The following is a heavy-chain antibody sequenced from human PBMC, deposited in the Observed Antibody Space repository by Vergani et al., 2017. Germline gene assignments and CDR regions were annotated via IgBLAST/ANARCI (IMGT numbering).Heavy chain of an antibody. CDR3: ARTPLLGDCSSTSCYTNAFDI. V-gene: IGHV6-1*01. J-gene: IGHJ3*02. CDR2: TYYRSKWYN. D-gene: IGHD2-2*02. Sequence: QVQLQQSGPGLVKPSQTLSLTCAISGDSVSSNSAAWNWIRQSPSRGLEWLGRTYYRSKWYNDYAVSVKSRITINPDTSKYQFSLKLNSLTPEDTDVYYCARTPLLGDCSSTSCYTNAFDIWGQGTMVTVSS. CDR1: GDSVSSNSAA.